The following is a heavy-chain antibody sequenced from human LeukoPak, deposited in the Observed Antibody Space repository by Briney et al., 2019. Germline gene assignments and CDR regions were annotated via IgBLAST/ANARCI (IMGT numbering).Heavy chain of an antibody. CDR1: GFTFSSYS. V-gene: IGHV3-48*04. D-gene: IGHD1-26*01. J-gene: IGHJ6*02. Sequence: GGSLRLSCAASGFTFSSYSMNWVRQAPGKGLEWVSYISSSSSTIYYADSVKGRFTISRDNAKNSLYLQMNSLRAEDTAVYYCARAHFRNSGSYLDYYYGMDVWGQGTTVTVSS. CDR2: ISSSSSTI. CDR3: ARAHFRNSGSYLDYYYGMDV.